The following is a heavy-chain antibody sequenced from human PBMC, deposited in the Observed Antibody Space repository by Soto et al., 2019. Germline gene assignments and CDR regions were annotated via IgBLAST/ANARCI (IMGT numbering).Heavy chain of an antibody. J-gene: IGHJ5*02. V-gene: IGHV1-18*01. CDR1: GYTFTSYG. CDR3: ARGNVLMAYAMSASWFDP. D-gene: IGHD2-8*01. CDR2: ISAYNGNT. Sequence: ASVKVSCNASGYTFTSYGISWARQAPGQGLEWMGWISAYNGNTNYAQKLQGRVTMATDTSTSTAYMELRSLRSDDTAVYYCARGNVLMAYAMSASWFDPWGQGTLVTVSS.